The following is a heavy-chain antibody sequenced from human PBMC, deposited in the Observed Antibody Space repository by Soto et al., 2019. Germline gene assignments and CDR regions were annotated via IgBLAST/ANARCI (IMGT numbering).Heavy chain of an antibody. CDR1: GFTFSNFW. CDR3: ARGPHPDY. Sequence: GGSLRLSXAVSGFTFSNFWMHWVRQAPGKGLEWVSRITSDGSGATYADSVKGRFTVSRDNAKNTLLLQMNRLRAEDTAVYYCARGPHPDYWGRGTLVTVSS. CDR2: ITSDGSGA. V-gene: IGHV3-74*01. J-gene: IGHJ4*02.